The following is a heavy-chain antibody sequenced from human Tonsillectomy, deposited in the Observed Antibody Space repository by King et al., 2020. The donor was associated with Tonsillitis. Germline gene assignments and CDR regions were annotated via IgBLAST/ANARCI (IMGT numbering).Heavy chain of an antibody. J-gene: IGHJ3*02. D-gene: IGHD3-22*01. CDR3: ARALMDYHDVSGYSYGIDM. CDR1: GFIFSDYS. CDR2: IWYDGSKQ. Sequence: VQLVQSGGGVVQPGGSLRLSCAGAGFIFSDYSIHWVRQTPGEGLEWVAFIWYDGSKQYYADSVKGRYTIIRDNYKNTVYLQMDSLRADDTAVYYCARALMDYHDVSGYSYGIDMWGQVTAVTVAS. V-gene: IGHV3-30*02.